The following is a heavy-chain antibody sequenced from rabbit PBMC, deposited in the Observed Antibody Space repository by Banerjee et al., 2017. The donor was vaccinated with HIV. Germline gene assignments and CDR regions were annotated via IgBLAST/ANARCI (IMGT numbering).Heavy chain of an antibody. CDR2: IYIGSGST. CDR3: ARDLAGVIGWNFNL. D-gene: IGHD4-1*01. CDR1: GFSLSSNDM. V-gene: IGHV1S45*01. Sequence: QEQLKETGGGLVQPGESLTLSCKVSGFSLSSNDMSWVRQAPGKGLERIGCIYIGSGSTYYASWAKGRFTISKTSSTTVTLQMTRLTAADTATYFCARDLAGVIGWNFNLWGPGTLVTVS. J-gene: IGHJ4*01.